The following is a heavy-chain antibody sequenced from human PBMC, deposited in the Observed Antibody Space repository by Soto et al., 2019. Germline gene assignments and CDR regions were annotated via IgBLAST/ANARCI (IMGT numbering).Heavy chain of an antibody. CDR2: LNPNSGNI. J-gene: IGHJ4*02. D-gene: IGHD3-10*01. V-gene: IGHV1-8*01. CDR1: GHTFTSYD. Sequence: ASVKVSCKASGHTFTSYDINWVRQATGHGLEWMGWLNPNSGNIGYAQKFQGRVTMTRDTAIRTAYMEVSRLRSDDTAVYYCARGRASGSYYLLDYWGQGTLVTVSS. CDR3: ARGRASGSYYLLDY.